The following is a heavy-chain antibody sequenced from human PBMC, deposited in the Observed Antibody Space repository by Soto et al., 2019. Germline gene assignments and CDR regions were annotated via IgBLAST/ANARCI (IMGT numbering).Heavy chain of an antibody. V-gene: IGHV3-23*01. D-gene: IGHD6-13*01. CDR3: AKAGGAAGTDDYFDY. CDR2: ISGSVGST. CDR1: GFTFSNYA. Sequence: GGSLRLSCAASGFTFSNYAINWVRQSPGKGLEWVSVISGSVGSTYYADSVKGRFTITRDNSKNTLYLQMNSLRAEDTAVYYCAKAGGAAGTDDYFDYWGQGTLVTVSS. J-gene: IGHJ4*02.